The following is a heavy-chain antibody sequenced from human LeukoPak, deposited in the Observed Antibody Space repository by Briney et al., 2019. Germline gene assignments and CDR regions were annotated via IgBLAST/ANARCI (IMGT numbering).Heavy chain of an antibody. CDR2: IYHTGST. D-gene: IGHD1-26*01. J-gene: IGHJ4*02. Sequence: SETLSLTCSVSGGPITEYYWSWIRQPPGKGLEWFGYIYHTGSTNYSPSLKSRLTMSVDASRNQFSLKLVSVTAADTGVYYCARDRGTTGYYYLDSWGQGILVTVSS. CDR3: ARDRGTTGYYYLDS. CDR1: GGPITEYY. V-gene: IGHV4-59*01.